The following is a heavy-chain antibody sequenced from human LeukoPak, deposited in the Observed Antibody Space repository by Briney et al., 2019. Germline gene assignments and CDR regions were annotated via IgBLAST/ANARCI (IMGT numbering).Heavy chain of an antibody. V-gene: IGHV1-69*05. Sequence: AASVKVSCKASGGTFSSYAISWVRQAPGQGLEWMGRIIPIFGTANYAQKFQGRVTITTDESTSTAYMELSSLRSEDTAVYYCARGDRYFDWLLSLLDYWGQGTLVTVAS. CDR3: ARGDRYFDWLLSLLDY. J-gene: IGHJ4*02. CDR2: IIPIFGTA. CDR1: GGTFSSYA. D-gene: IGHD3-9*01.